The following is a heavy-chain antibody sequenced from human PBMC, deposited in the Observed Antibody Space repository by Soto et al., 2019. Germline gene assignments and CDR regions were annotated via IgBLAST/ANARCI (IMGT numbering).Heavy chain of an antibody. V-gene: IGHV1-18*01. CDR3: ARDRGYNWNYGWFDP. D-gene: IGHD1-7*01. Sequence: QVQLVQSGAEVKKPGASVKVSCKASGYTFTSYGISWVRQAPGQGLEWMGRISAYNGNTNYAQKLQGRVTMTTDTSTSTAYMALRSLRSDDTAVYYFARDRGYNWNYGWFDPWGQGTLVTVSS. CDR2: ISAYNGNT. J-gene: IGHJ5*02. CDR1: GYTFTSYG.